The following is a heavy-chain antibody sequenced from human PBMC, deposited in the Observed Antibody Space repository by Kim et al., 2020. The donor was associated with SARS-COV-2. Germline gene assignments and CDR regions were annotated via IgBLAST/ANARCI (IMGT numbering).Heavy chain of an antibody. CDR2: ISYDGSNK. CDR3: ARDLEYYDSSGYYDY. CDR1: GFTFSSYA. Sequence: GGSLRLSCAASGFTFSSYAMHWVRQAPGKGLEWVAVISYDGSNKYYADSVKGRFTISRDNSKNTLYLQMNSLRAEDTAVYYCARDLEYYDSSGYYDYWG. D-gene: IGHD3-22*01. V-gene: IGHV3-30*04. J-gene: IGHJ4*01.